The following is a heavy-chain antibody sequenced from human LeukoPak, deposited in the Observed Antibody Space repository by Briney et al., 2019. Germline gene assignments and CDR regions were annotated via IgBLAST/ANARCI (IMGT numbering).Heavy chain of an antibody. Sequence: GGSLRLSCAASGFTFSSYTMSWVRQAPGKGLEWVSGISGSGGSTYYADSVKGRFTISRDNSKNTLHLQMNSLRGEDTAVYYSAKDDDDFLDVFDIWGQGTMVTVSS. D-gene: IGHD3-3*01. CDR2: ISGSGGST. CDR3: AKDDDDFLDVFDI. V-gene: IGHV3-23*01. J-gene: IGHJ3*02. CDR1: GFTFSSYT.